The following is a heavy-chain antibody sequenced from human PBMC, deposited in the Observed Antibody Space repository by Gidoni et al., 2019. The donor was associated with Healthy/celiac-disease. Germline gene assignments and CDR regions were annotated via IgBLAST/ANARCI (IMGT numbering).Heavy chain of an antibody. D-gene: IGHD2-2*02. CDR1: GFTFSNYE. J-gene: IGHJ3*02. CDR2: ISSSGSTI. V-gene: IGHV3-48*03. Sequence: EVQLVESGGGLVQPGGSLRLSWAASGFTFSNYEMNWVRQAPGKGLEWVSYISSSGSTIYYADSVKGRFTISRDNAKNSLYLQMNSLRAEDTAVYYCARAPAAIEPYDAFDIWGQGTMVTVSS. CDR3: ARAPAAIEPYDAFDI.